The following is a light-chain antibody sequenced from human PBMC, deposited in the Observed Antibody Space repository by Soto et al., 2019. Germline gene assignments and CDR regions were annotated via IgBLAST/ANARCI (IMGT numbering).Light chain of an antibody. Sequence: QSALTQPASVSGSPGQSITISCTGTSSDVGGYNYVSWYQQHPGKAPTLMIYEVRNRPSGVSNRFSGSKSGNTASLTISGLQAEDEADYYCSSYTTSRTYVVFGGGTKLTVL. J-gene: IGLJ2*01. V-gene: IGLV2-14*01. CDR2: EVR. CDR1: SSDVGGYNY. CDR3: SSYTTSRTYVV.